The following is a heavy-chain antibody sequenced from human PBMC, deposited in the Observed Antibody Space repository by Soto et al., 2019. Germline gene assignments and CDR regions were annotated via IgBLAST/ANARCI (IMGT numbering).Heavy chain of an antibody. V-gene: IGHV3-30*18. J-gene: IGHJ4*02. CDR2: ISYDGSNK. CDR3: ANIISNDENPHY. Sequence: GSLRLSCAASGFTFSSYGMHWVRQAPGKGLEWVAVISYDGSNKYYADSVKGRFTISRDNSKNTLYLQMNSLRAEDTAVYYCANIISNDENPHYWGQGTLVTVSS. D-gene: IGHD1-1*01. CDR1: GFTFSSYG.